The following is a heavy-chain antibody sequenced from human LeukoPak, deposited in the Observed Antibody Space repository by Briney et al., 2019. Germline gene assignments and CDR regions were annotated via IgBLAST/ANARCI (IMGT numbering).Heavy chain of an antibody. CDR2: IIPIFGTA. D-gene: IGHD3-10*01. CDR3: AREGTPLSFDY. CDR1: GGTFSSYA. V-gene: IGHV1-69*01. J-gene: IGHJ4*02. Sequence: ASVKVSCKASGGTFSSYAISWVRQAPGQGLEWMGGIIPIFGTANYAQKFQGRVTITADGSTSTAYMELSSLRSEDTAVYYCAREGTPLSFDYWGQGTLVTVSS.